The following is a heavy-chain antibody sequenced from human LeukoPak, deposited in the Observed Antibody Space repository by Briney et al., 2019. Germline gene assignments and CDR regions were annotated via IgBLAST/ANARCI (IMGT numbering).Heavy chain of an antibody. D-gene: IGHD6-19*01. V-gene: IGHV4-4*07. CDR2: IYTSGST. CDR1: GGSISSYY. CDR3: ARGYSSWDTEYFQH. J-gene: IGHJ1*01. Sequence: SETLSLTCTVSGGSISSYYWSWIRQPAGKGLEWIGRIYTSGSTNYNPSLKSRVTMSVDTFKNQFSLKLSSVTAADTAVYYCARGYSSWDTEYFQHWGQGTLVTVSS.